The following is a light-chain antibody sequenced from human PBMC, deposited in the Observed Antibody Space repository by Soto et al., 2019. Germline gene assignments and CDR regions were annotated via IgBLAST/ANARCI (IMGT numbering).Light chain of an antibody. J-gene: IGKJ1*01. CDR2: AAS. CDR1: QSISSY. CDR3: QQSYSTSWT. Sequence: PMTKPAGDGSASVGDEVTITCRASQSISSYLNWYQQEPGKAPKLLIYAASSLQSGVPSRFSGSGSGTDFTLTISRLQPEDFATYYCQQSYSTSWTFGQGTKVDIK. V-gene: IGKV1-39*01.